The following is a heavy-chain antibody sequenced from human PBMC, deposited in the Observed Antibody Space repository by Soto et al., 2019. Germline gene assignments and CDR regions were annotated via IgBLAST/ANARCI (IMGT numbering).Heavy chain of an antibody. CDR2: TRNKANGYTT. J-gene: IGHJ4*02. Sequence: GGSLRLSCAASGFTLSDHYMDWVRQAPGKGLEWVGRTRNKANGYTTEYAASVKGRFTISRDDSKNSLYLQMNSLITEDTAVYYCAREPQLTSVTDFDSWGQGTPVTVSS. D-gene: IGHD4-17*01. V-gene: IGHV3-72*01. CDR3: AREPQLTSVTDFDS. CDR1: GFTLSDHY.